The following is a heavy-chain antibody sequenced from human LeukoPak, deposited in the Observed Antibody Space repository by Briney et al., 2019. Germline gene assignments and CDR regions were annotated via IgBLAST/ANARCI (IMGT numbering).Heavy chain of an antibody. CDR2: IIPIFGTA. Sequence: GASVKVSCKASGGTFSSYAISWVRQAPGQGLEWMGGIIPIFGTANYAQKFQGRVTITADESTSTAYMELSSLRSEDTAVYYCATTPNYNDSSGYYYAFLYWGQGTLVTVSS. V-gene: IGHV1-69*13. CDR1: GGTFSSYA. CDR3: ATTPNYNDSSGYYYAFLY. J-gene: IGHJ4*02. D-gene: IGHD3-22*01.